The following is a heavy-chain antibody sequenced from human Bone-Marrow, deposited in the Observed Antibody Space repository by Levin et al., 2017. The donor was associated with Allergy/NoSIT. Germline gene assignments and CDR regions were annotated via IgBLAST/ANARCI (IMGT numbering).Heavy chain of an antibody. V-gene: IGHV3-30-3*01. Sequence: PGGSLRLSCAASGFTFTTYSLHWVRQAPGKGLDWVAVISYDGSNQYYAESVKGRFNISRDNSKNTLYLQMNSLRPEDTAVYYCARGGRSGYYYGLDVWGQGTTVIVSS. CDR2: ISYDGSNQ. D-gene: IGHD3-3*01. CDR3: ARGGRSGYYYGLDV. J-gene: IGHJ6*02. CDR1: GFTFTTYS.